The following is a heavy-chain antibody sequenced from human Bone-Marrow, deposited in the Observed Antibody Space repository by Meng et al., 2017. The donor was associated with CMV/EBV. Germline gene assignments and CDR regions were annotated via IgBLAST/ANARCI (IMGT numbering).Heavy chain of an antibody. Sequence: SVKVSCKASGGTFSSYTISWVRQAPGQGLEWMGRIIPILGIANYAQKFQGRVTITADKSTSTAYMELSSLRSEDTAVYYCARDQGGGSSLRGDYWGQGTLVTVSS. J-gene: IGHJ4*02. CDR3: ARDQGGGSSLRGDY. CDR2: IIPILGIA. CDR1: GGTFSSYT. D-gene: IGHD6-6*01. V-gene: IGHV1-69*04.